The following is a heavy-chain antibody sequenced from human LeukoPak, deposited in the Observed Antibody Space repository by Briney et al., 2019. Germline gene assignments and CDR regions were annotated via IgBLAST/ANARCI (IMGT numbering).Heavy chain of an antibody. CDR3: ARAPPDHGGYYPEHFRH. J-gene: IGHJ1*01. Sequence: GGSLRLYCAASGFTFSTYSMHWVRQAPGKGLVWVSRIKSDGGTNYADSVKGRFTISRDNAKKTVSLQMNSLRPEDTGVYYCARAPPDHGGYYPEHFRHWGQGTLVTVSS. V-gene: IGHV3-74*01. CDR1: GFTFSTYS. CDR2: IKSDGGT. D-gene: IGHD3-22*01.